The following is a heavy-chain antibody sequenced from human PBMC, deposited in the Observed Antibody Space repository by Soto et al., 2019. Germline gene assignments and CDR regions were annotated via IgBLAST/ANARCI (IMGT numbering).Heavy chain of an antibody. CDR3: ARLNVGVGSTSFDY. D-gene: IGHD1-26*01. CDR1: GFTFSSNY. CDR2: IGPAGDS. V-gene: IGHV3-13*01. J-gene: IGHJ4*02. Sequence: DVHLVESGGGLVQPGGSLRLSCAVSGFTFSSNYLHWVRQGRGEGLEWVSGIGPAGDSYYSGSVTGRVIISRENAKNSFYLQMNSLGAEEPAVYFCARLNVGVGSTSFDYWGQGTLVTVAS.